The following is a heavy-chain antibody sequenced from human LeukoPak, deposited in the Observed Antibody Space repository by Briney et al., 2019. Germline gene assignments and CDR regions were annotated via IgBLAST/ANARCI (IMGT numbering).Heavy chain of an antibody. CDR1: GYSFTSYW. CDR2: IYPGDSDT. J-gene: IGHJ4*02. D-gene: IGHD3-9*01. V-gene: IGHV5-51*01. CDR3: AREYCDILTGYSSGSDY. Sequence: GESLKISCKGSGYSFTSYWIGWVRQMPGKGLEWMGIIYPGDSDTRYSPSFQGQVTISADKSISTAYLQWSSLKASDTAMYYCAREYCDILTGYSSGSDYWGQGTLVTVSS.